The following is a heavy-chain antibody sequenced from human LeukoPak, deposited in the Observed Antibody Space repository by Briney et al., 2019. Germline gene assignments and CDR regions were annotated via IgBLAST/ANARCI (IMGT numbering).Heavy chain of an antibody. D-gene: IGHD2-2*01. CDR3: AKEGANIVVVPAAIQPSLKGSYYYYGMDV. V-gene: IGHV3-30*18. CDR1: GFTFSSYG. Sequence: PGRSLRLSCAASGFTFSSYGMHWVRQAPGKGLEWVAVISYDGSNKYYADSVNGRFTISRDNSKNTLYLQMNSLRAEDTAVYYCAKEGANIVVVPAAIQPSLKGSYYYYGMDVWGQGTTVTVSS. CDR2: ISYDGSNK. J-gene: IGHJ6*02.